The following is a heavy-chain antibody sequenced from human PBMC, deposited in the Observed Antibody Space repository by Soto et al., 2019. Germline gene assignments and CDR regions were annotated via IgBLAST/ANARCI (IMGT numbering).Heavy chain of an antibody. CDR3: ARLNKPGWFDP. CDR2: IYYSGST. V-gene: IGHV4-39*01. CDR1: SGSIISSNYY. Sequence: QLQLQESGPGLVKPSETLSLTCTVSSGSIISSNYYWAWIRQPPEKGLEWIATIYYSGSTYYSPSLKIRVTRSVDASKNQFSLRLASVTAADTAVYYCARLNKPGWFDPWGQGTLVTVSA. J-gene: IGHJ5*02.